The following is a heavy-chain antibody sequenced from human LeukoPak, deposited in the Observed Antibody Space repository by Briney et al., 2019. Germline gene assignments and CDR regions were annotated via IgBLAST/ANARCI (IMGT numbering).Heavy chain of an antibody. CDR1: GYTFTGYY. J-gene: IGHJ5*02. V-gene: IGHV1-2*02. CDR3: ARSLRSTTNWFDP. D-gene: IGHD2-2*01. Sequence: ASVKVSCKASGYTFTGYYIHWVRQAPGQGLEWMGWISPKSGGTNYAQKLQGRVTMTSDTSISTASMQLSSLRSDDTALYYCARSLRSTTNWFDPWGRGTLVTVSS. CDR2: ISPKSGGT.